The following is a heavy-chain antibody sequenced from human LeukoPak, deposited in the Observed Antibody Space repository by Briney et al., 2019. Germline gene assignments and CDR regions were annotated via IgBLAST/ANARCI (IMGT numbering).Heavy chain of an antibody. CDR2: IRSDGSVS. CDR3: TRDNNRKDDY. D-gene: IGHD1-14*01. CDR1: GFTFSDSW. V-gene: IGHV3-74*01. J-gene: IGHJ4*02. Sequence: GGSLRLSCAASGFTFSDSWMHWARQVPGKGLVSVSLIRSDGSVSYYADSVKGRFTISRDDAKNSLYLQINSLRAEDTAVYYCTRDNNRKDDYWGQGTLVTVSS.